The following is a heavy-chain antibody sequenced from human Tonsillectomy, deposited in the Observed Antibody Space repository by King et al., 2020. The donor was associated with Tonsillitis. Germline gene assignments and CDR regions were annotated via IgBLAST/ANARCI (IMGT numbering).Heavy chain of an antibody. Sequence: VQLVESGGGLVQPGGSLRLSCAASGFIFSSYSMNWVRQAPGKGLEWVAYISSSSSTIYYADSVKGRFTISRDNAKNSLYLQINSLRAEDTAVYYCARDQPVSFIADRPGDFDYWGQGTLVTVSS. CDR3: ARDQPVSFIADRPGDFDY. V-gene: IGHV3-48*01. D-gene: IGHD6-6*01. CDR2: ISSSSSTI. CDR1: GFIFSSYS. J-gene: IGHJ4*02.